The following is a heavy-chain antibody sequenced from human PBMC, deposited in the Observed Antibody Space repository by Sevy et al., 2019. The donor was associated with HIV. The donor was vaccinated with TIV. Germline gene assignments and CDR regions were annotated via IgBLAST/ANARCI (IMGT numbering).Heavy chain of an antibody. V-gene: IGHV3-30*03. D-gene: IGHD3-16*02. CDR2: LSYDGSNK. J-gene: IGHJ6*02. Sequence: GGSLRLSCAASGFTFSNYGMHWVRQAPGKGLEWVAFLSYDGSNKYYADSVKGRFTISRDNSKNTLYLQMNSLRAEDTAVYYCARDEEQRRGGYTYYYGVDVWGQGTTVTVSS. CDR3: ARDEEQRRGGYTYYYGVDV. CDR1: GFTFSNYG.